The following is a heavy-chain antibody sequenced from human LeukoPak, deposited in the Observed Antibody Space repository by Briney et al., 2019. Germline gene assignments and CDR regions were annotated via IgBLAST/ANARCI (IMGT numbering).Heavy chain of an antibody. Sequence: SETLSLTCSVSGGSIGSYYWSWIRQPAGKGLEWIGRIYSSGITNYNPSLKSRVTMSVDTSKNQFSLKLNPVTAADTAVYYCARQQLSQLYYFDYWGQGTLVTVSS. CDR3: ARQQLSQLYYFDY. J-gene: IGHJ4*02. V-gene: IGHV4-4*07. D-gene: IGHD6-13*01. CDR1: GGSIGSYY. CDR2: IYSSGIT.